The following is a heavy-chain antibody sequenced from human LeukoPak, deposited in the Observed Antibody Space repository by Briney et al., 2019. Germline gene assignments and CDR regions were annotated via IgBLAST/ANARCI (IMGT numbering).Heavy chain of an antibody. CDR2: ISGSGGST. Sequence: GGSLRLSCAASGFTFSSYAMSWVRQAPGKGLEWVSAISGSGGSTYYADSVKGRFTISRDNSMDTLYLQMNSLRAEDTAVYYCAKRSGYEPGGEWFDPWGQGTLVTVSS. D-gene: IGHD5-12*01. V-gene: IGHV3-23*01. CDR3: AKRSGYEPGGEWFDP. J-gene: IGHJ5*02. CDR1: GFTFSSYA.